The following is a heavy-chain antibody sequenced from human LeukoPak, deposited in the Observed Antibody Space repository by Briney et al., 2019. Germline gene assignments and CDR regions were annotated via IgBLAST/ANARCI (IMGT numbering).Heavy chain of an antibody. CDR3: ARDGSSAVADGGY. V-gene: IGHV3-7*01. Sequence: GGSLRLSCAASGFTFSTYRMSWVRQAPGKGLEWVANIKQDGSEKHYVDSVKGRFTISRDNAKNSLYLQMNSLRAEDTAVYYCARDGSSAVADGGYWGQGTLVTVSS. CDR2: IKQDGSEK. J-gene: IGHJ4*02. CDR1: GFTFSTYR. D-gene: IGHD6-19*01.